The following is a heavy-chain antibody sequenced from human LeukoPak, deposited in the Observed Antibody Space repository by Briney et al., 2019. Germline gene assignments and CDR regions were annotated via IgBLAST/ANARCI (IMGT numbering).Heavy chain of an antibody. CDR3: TKFFLGRRDYVWESYRYLAFDI. Sequence: GGSLRLSCAASGFTFSNAWMSWVRQPPGKGLEWVGHLKSKTDGGTTDYAAPVKGRFTISRDGSKNTLYLQMNSLKTEDTAVYYCTKFFLGRRDYVWESYRYLAFDIWGHGTMVTVSS. CDR2: LKSKTDGGTT. V-gene: IGHV3-15*01. D-gene: IGHD3-16*02. J-gene: IGHJ3*02. CDR1: GFTFSNAW.